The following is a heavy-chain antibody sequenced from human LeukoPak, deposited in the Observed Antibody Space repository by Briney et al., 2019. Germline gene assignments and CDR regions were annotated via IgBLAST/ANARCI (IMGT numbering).Heavy chain of an antibody. D-gene: IGHD3-22*01. V-gene: IGHV3-23*01. CDR2: ITAICPIT. Sequence: GQTLSLTCARSGFTFSGNGMNRVGRALGKRMEWVSVITAICPITNYAYSVNCPFPVSRDKSKNTLVLQIDSLRAEDTAVYYCTKFGGYYSPYYSYMYVWGKGTAVSFSS. J-gene: IGHJ6*03. CDR1: GFTFSGNG. CDR3: TKFGGYYSPYYSYMYV.